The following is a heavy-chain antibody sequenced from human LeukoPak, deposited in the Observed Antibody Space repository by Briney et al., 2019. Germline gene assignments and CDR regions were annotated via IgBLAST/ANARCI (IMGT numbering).Heavy chain of an antibody. D-gene: IGHD5-18*01. J-gene: IGHJ4*02. V-gene: IGHV4-39*01. Sequence: PSETLSLTCTVSGGSISSSSYYWGWIRQPPGKGLEWIGSIYYSGGTYYNPSLKSRVTISVDTSKNQFSLKLSSVTAADTAVYYCATDGYSYGYGLGNIDYWGQGTLVTVSS. CDR1: GGSISSSSYY. CDR3: ATDGYSYGYGLGNIDY. CDR2: IYYSGGT.